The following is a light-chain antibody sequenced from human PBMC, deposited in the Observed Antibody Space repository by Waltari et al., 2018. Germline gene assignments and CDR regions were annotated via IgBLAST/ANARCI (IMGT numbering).Light chain of an antibody. CDR2: DAS. J-gene: IGKJ4*01. CDR1: QSVGSY. CDR3: QQRSNRPLT. Sequence: EIVLTQSPATLSLSPGERATLSCRASQSVGSYLAWYKQKPGQAPRLLIYDASNRATGIPARFSGSGSGTDFTLTISSLEPEDFAIYYCQQRSNRPLTFGGGTKVEIK. V-gene: IGKV3-11*01.